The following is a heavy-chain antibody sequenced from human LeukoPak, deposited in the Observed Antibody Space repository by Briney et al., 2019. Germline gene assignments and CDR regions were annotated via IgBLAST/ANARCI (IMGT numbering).Heavy chain of an antibody. D-gene: IGHD1-26*01. V-gene: IGHV1-8*02. J-gene: IGHJ6*03. Sequence: ASVKVSCKASGGTFSSYAISWVRQATGQGLEWMGWMNPNSGNTGYAQKFQGRVTMTRNTSISTAYMELSSLRSEDTAVYYCARDVGATPQRVHYYYMDVWGKGTTVTVSS. CDR1: GGTFSSYA. CDR2: MNPNSGNT. CDR3: ARDVGATPQRVHYYYMDV.